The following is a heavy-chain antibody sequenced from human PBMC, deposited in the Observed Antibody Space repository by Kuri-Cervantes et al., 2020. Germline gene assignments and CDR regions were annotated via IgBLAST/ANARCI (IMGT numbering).Heavy chain of an antibody. J-gene: IGHJ4*02. CDR3: AAVAGTASGDY. CDR2: ISSSSSYI. V-gene: IGHV3-21*03. D-gene: IGHD6-19*01. Sequence: GESLKISCAASGFTFSSYSMNWVRQAPGKGLEWVSSISSSSSYIYYADSVKGRFTISRDNAKNSLYLQMNSLRAEDTAVYYCAAVAGTASGDYWGQGTLVTVSS. CDR1: GFTFSSYS.